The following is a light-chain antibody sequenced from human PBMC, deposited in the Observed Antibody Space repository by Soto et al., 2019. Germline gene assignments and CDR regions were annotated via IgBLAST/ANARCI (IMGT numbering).Light chain of an antibody. CDR1: QSISTW. V-gene: IGKV1-5*03. CDR2: KAS. Sequence: SPSTLSASVGDRVTITCRASQSISTWLAWYQQKPGKAPKALXYKASSLDSGVPSRFSGSGSGTEFTLTISSLQPDDFATYYCQQYSTYSRTFGQGTKVKIK. CDR3: QQYSTYSRT. J-gene: IGKJ1*01.